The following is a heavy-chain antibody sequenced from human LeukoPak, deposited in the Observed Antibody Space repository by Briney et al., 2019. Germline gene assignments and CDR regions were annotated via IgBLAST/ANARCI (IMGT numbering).Heavy chain of an antibody. V-gene: IGHV3-33*01. D-gene: IGHD2-2*01. Sequence: GGSLRLSCAASGFTFSSYGMHWVRQAPGKGLEWVAVIWYDGSNKYYADSVKGRFTISRDNSKNTLYLQMNSLRAEDTAVYYCARDGVVVPATANWFDPWGQGTLVTVSS. J-gene: IGHJ5*02. CDR1: GFTFSSYG. CDR2: IWYDGSNK. CDR3: ARDGVVVPATANWFDP.